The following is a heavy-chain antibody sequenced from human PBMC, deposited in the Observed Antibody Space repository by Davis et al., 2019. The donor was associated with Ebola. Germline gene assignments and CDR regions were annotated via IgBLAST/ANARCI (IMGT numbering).Heavy chain of an antibody. CDR1: NYTFTTYG. Sequence: ASVKVSCKASNYTFTTYGITWVRQAPGQGLEWMGWISTSRGATYYAQKFQGRVTMTTDTSTGTAYLELGSLISDDTAVYYCARMRNYGTYPFDSWGQGTLVTVSS. J-gene: IGHJ4*02. CDR2: ISTSRGAT. CDR3: ARMRNYGTYPFDS. V-gene: IGHV1-18*04. D-gene: IGHD3-16*01.